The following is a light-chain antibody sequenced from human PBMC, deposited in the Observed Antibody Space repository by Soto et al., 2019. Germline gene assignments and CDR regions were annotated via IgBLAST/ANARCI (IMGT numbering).Light chain of an antibody. CDR3: QQRHMWPIT. V-gene: IGKV3-11*01. CDR2: DAY. Sequence: EIVMTQSPATLSVSPGERATFSCRASQSVSSNLAWYQQKPGQAPRLLIYDAYNRATGIPPRFSGSGSGTDFTLTISSLEPEDSAVYYCQQRHMWPITFGQGTRLEI. CDR1: QSVSSN. J-gene: IGKJ5*01.